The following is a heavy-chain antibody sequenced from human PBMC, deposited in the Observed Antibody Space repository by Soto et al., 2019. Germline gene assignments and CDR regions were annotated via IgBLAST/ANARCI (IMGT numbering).Heavy chain of an antibody. J-gene: IGHJ4*02. D-gene: IGHD3-9*01. CDR3: ARDRYYDILSPFDY. Sequence: SVKVSCKASGGTFSSYAISWVRQAPGQGLEWMGGIIPIFGTANYAQKFQGRVTITADESTSTAYMELSSLRSEDTAVYYCARDRYYDILSPFDYWGQGTLVNVSS. V-gene: IGHV1-69*13. CDR1: GGTFSSYA. CDR2: IIPIFGTA.